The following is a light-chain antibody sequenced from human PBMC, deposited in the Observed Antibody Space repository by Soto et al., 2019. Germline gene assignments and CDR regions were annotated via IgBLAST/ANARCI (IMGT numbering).Light chain of an antibody. CDR3: SSYTTSNTRQIV. CDR2: DVS. J-gene: IGLJ1*01. Sequence: QSVLTQPASVSGSPGQSITISCTGTSSDVGGYNYVSSYQQHPGKAPKFMIYDVSNRPSGVSNRFSGSKSGNTASLTISGLQAEDAADYYCSSYTTSNTRQIVFGTGTKVTVL. V-gene: IGLV2-14*01. CDR1: SSDVGGYNY.